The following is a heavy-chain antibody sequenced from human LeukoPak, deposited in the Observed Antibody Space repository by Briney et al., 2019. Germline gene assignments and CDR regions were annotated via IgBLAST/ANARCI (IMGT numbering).Heavy chain of an antibody. CDR3: ARAKRLYSSSCLDY. CDR1: GGSITGYY. Sequence: PSETLSLTCTVSGGSITGYYWTWIRQPPGKGLEWIGEINHSGSTNYNPSLKSRVTISVDTSKNQFSLKLSSVTAADTAVYYCARAKRLYSSSCLDYWGQGTLVTVSS. CDR2: INHSGST. V-gene: IGHV4-34*01. D-gene: IGHD6-13*01. J-gene: IGHJ4*02.